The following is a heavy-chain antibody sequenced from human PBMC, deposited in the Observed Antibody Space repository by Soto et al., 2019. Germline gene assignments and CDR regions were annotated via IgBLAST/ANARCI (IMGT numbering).Heavy chain of an antibody. D-gene: IGHD2-2*01. J-gene: IGHJ5*02. Sequence: QVRLVQSGAEVKKPGASVKVSCKASGYTFTSYDINWVRQATGQGLEWMGWMNPKSGNTGYAQKFQGRDTMTRNNSISTAYMELSSLRSEDTAVYYCARAKGVYCSSTSCRKKNWFDPWGQGTLVTVSS. CDR2: MNPKSGNT. CDR3: ARAKGVYCSSTSCRKKNWFDP. CDR1: GYTFTSYD. V-gene: IGHV1-8*01.